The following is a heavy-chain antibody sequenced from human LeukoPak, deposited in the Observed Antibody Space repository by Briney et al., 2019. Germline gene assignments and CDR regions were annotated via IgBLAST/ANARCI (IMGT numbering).Heavy chain of an antibody. V-gene: IGHV5-51*01. Sequence: GASVKVSCKASGGTFSSYAISWVRQAPGQGLEWMGIIYPGDSDTRYSPSFQGQVTISADKSISTAYLQWSSLKASDTAMYYCARHGNPMDAFDIWGQGTMVTVSS. CDR3: ARHGNPMDAFDI. CDR1: GGTFSSYA. CDR2: IYPGDSDT. J-gene: IGHJ3*02.